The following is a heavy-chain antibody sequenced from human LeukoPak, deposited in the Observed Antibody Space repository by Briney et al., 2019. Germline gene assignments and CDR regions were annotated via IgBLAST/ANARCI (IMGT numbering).Heavy chain of an antibody. CDR2: ISSSGSTI. CDR1: GFTFSSYE. D-gene: IGHD2-15*01. J-gene: IGHJ3*02. V-gene: IGHV3-48*03. CDR3: ARGGYAHAFDI. Sequence: GGSLRLSCAASGFTFSSYEMNWVRQAPGKGLEWVSYISSSGSTIYYADSVKGRFTISRDNAKSTLYLQMNSLRADDTAVYYCARGGYAHAFDIWGQGTMVTVSS.